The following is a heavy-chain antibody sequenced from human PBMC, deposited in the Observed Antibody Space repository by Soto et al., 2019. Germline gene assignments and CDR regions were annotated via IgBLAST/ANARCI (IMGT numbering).Heavy chain of an antibody. J-gene: IGHJ4*02. V-gene: IGHV3-23*01. Sequence: EVQXLESXXXXXQPGGSLRLSCAAXGFPFSXXXXNWVRQAPGKGXXWXSTISHRDHSTYYADSVKGRFTVSRDNSENTLYLQMNSLRAEDTAIYYCAKRGGDSGWGDFDSWGQGTLVTVSS. CDR1: GFPFSXXX. CDR2: ISHRDHST. CDR3: AKRGGDSGWGDFDS. D-gene: IGHD6-19*01.